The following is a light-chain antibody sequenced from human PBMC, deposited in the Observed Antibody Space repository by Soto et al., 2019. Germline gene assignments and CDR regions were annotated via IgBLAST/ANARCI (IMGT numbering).Light chain of an antibody. CDR3: NSYAGGNNV. V-gene: IGLV2-8*01. J-gene: IGLJ2*01. Sequence: QSALTQPPSASGSPGQSVTISCTGTSSDVGGYNYVSWYQQHPGKVPKLMVYEVNKRPSGVPDRFSGSKSGTTASLTVSGLQAEDESYYYCNSYAGGNNVFGAGTKLTVL. CDR2: EVN. CDR1: SSDVGGYNY.